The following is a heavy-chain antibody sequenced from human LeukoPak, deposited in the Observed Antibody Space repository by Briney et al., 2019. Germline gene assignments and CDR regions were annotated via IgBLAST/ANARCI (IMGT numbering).Heavy chain of an antibody. V-gene: IGHV4-39*01. D-gene: IGHD1-1*01. CDR3: ARVPGGALNWFDP. CDR1: GDAISSSSYY. CDR2: IYYSGST. Sequence: PSETLSLTCTVSGDAISSSSYYWGWIRQPPGKGLEWIGTIYYSGSTYYNPSLKSRVTISVYTSKNQFSLKLRSVTAADTSVYYCARVPGGALNWFDPWGQGTLVTVSS. J-gene: IGHJ5*02.